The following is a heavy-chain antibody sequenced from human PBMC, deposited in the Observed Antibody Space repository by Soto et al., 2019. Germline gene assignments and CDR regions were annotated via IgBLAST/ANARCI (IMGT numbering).Heavy chain of an antibody. V-gene: IGHV1-18*01. CDR1: GYTFTSYG. CDR3: ARDRYNWNYYPHAPQRPPFDY. CDR2: ISPYNGNT. D-gene: IGHD1-7*01. J-gene: IGHJ4*02. Sequence: GASVKVSCKASGYTFTSYGISWVRQAPGQGLEWMGWISPYNGNTNYAQKLQGRVTMTTDTSTSTAYMELRSLRSEDTAVYYCARDRYNWNYYPHAPQRPPFDYWGQGTQVTVSS.